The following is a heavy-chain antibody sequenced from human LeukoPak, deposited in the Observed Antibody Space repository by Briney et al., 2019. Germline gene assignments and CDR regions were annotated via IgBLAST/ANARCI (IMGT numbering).Heavy chain of an antibody. D-gene: IGHD2-21*02. J-gene: IGHJ3*02. CDR3: ARDYCGGDCYSRGNRPRGAFDI. CDR1: GGSISSYY. Sequence: KPSETLSLTCTVSGGSISSYYWSWIRQPPGKGLEGMGYIYYCGSTNYNPSLKSRVTMSVDTSKNQFSLKLSSVTAADTAVYYCARDYCGGDCYSRGNRPRGAFDIWGQGTMVTVSS. V-gene: IGHV4-59*12. CDR2: IYYCGST.